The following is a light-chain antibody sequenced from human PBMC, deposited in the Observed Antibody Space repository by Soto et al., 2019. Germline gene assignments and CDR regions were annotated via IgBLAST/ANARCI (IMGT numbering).Light chain of an antibody. V-gene: IGKV1-5*01. CDR3: QQYSSYLLT. CDR2: DAS. Sequence: DSQMTQSPSTLSASAGDSVTINCRASQSISNWLAWYQQKPGKAPKLLIYDASSLESGVPSRFRGSGSGTEFTLTISSLQPDDFATYYCQQYSSYLLTFGGGTKV. J-gene: IGKJ4*01. CDR1: QSISNW.